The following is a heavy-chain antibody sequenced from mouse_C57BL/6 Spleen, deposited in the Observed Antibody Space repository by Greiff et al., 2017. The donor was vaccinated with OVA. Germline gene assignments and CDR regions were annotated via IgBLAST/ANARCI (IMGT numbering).Heavy chain of an antibody. CDR1: GYTFTSYW. J-gene: IGHJ4*01. V-gene: IGHV1-52*01. CDR3: TSGFTYYAMDY. CDR2: IDPSDSET. Sequence: QVQLQQPGAELVRPGSSVKLSCKASGYTFTSYWMHWVKQRPIQGLEWIGNIDPSDSETHYNQKFKDKATLTVDKSSSTAYMHLSSLTSEDSAVYGCTSGFTYYAMDYWGQGTSVTVSS.